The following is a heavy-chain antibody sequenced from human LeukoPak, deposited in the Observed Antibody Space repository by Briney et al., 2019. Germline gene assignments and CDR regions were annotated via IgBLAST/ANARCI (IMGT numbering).Heavy chain of an antibody. CDR3: AINDGVVAAHLNWFDP. D-gene: IGHD2-15*01. Sequence: GASVKVSCKASGYTFTSYDINWVRQAPGQGLEWMGWMNPNSGNTGYAQKFQGRVTMTRNTSISTAYMELSSLRSEDTAVYYCAINDGVVAAHLNWFDPWGQGTLVTVSS. V-gene: IGHV1-8*01. CDR2: MNPNSGNT. CDR1: GYTFTSYD. J-gene: IGHJ5*02.